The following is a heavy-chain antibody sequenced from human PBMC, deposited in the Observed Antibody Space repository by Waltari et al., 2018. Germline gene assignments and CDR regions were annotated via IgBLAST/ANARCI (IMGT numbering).Heavy chain of an antibody. CDR3: VKGSGGSRPYYFDS. J-gene: IGHJ4*02. CDR2: ISPIFGTA. V-gene: IGHV1-69*13. CDR1: GGTFSSYA. Sequence: QVQLVQSGAEVKKPGSSVKVSCKASGGTFSSYAISWVRQAPGQGLEWMGGISPIFGTANYAQKFQGRVTITADESTSTAYMELSSLRVEDTAVYYCVKGSGGSRPYYFDSWGQGTLVTVSS. D-gene: IGHD1-26*01.